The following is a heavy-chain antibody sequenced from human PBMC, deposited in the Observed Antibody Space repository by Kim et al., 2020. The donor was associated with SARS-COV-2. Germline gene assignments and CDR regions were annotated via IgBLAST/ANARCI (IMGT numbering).Heavy chain of an antibody. V-gene: IGHV4-34*01. D-gene: IGHD2-2*01. CDR2: INHSGST. CDR3: ARGRTSWRSSSDAFDI. Sequence: SETLSLTCAVYGGSFSGYYWSWIRQPPGKGLEWIGEINHSGSTNYNPSLKSRVTISVDTSKNQFSLKLSSVTAADTAVYYCARGRTSWRSSSDAFDIWGQGTMVTVSS. CDR1: GGSFSGYY. J-gene: IGHJ3*02.